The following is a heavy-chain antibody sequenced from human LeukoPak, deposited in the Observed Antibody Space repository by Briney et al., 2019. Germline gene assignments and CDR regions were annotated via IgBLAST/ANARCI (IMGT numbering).Heavy chain of an antibody. Sequence: GSLRLSCAASGFTFSSYSMNWVRQAPGKGLEGVSYISSSSSTIYYADSVKGRFTISRDNAKNSLYLQMSSLRAEDTAVYYCARRSVVVVPAAIYAFDIWGQGTMVTVSS. J-gene: IGHJ3*02. D-gene: IGHD2-2*01. CDR1: GFTFSSYS. CDR2: ISSSSSTI. V-gene: IGHV3-48*04. CDR3: ARRSVVVVPAAIYAFDI.